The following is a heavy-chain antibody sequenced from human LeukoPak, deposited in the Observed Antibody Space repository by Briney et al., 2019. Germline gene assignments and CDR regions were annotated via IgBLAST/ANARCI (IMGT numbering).Heavy chain of an antibody. Sequence: ASVQVSCKASGYTFTSYYMHWVRQAPGQGLERMGIINPSGGSTSYTQKFQGRVTMTRDTSTSTVYMELSSLRSEDTAVYYCAREGFPPKISDFWSGLGPYYYYGMDVWGQGTTVTVSS. V-gene: IGHV1-46*01. D-gene: IGHD3-3*01. J-gene: IGHJ6*02. CDR1: GYTFTSYY. CDR3: AREGFPPKISDFWSGLGPYYYYGMDV. CDR2: INPSGGST.